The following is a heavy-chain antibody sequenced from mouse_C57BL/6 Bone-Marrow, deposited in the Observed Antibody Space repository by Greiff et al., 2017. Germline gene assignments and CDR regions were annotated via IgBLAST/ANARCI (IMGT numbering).Heavy chain of an antibody. CDR2: IDPENGDT. CDR3: TTPSSLDY. D-gene: IGHD1-1*01. CDR1: GFNIKDDY. V-gene: IGHV14-4*01. J-gene: IGHJ2*01. Sequence: DVHLVESGAELVRPGASVKLSCTASGFNIKDDYMHWVKQRPEQGLEWIGWIDPENGDTEYASKFQGKATITADTSSNTAYLQLSSLTSEDTAVYYCTTPSSLDYWGQGTTLTVSS.